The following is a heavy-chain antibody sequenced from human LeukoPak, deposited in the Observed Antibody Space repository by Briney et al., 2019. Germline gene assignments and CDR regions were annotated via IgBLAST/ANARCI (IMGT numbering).Heavy chain of an antibody. CDR2: IYTDGGT. V-gene: IGHV4-4*07. CDR3: ARESRVFIRDGYYLDS. Sequence: PSETLSLTCSVSDDSINHYYWSWIRQPAGKGLQWIGRIYTDGGTDYNPSLKGRVTMSVDTSKNQFSLRLTSVTAADTAVYYCARESRVFIRDGYYLDSWGQGTLVTVSS. CDR1: DDSINHYY. D-gene: IGHD3-22*01. J-gene: IGHJ4*02.